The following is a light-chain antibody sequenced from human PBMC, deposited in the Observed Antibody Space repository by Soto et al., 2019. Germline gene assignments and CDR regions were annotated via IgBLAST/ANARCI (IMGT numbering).Light chain of an antibody. CDR2: AAS. Sequence: DIQMTQSPSSLSASVGDRVTITCRASQSISSYLNWYQQKPGKAPKFLIYAASSLQSGVPSRFSGSGSGTDFTLTISSRQPEDFATYYCQQSYSTPPWTFGQGTKVEIK. V-gene: IGKV1-39*01. J-gene: IGKJ1*01. CDR1: QSISSY. CDR3: QQSYSTPPWT.